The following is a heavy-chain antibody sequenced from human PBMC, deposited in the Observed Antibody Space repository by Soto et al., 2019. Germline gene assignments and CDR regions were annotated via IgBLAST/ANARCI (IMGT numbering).Heavy chain of an antibody. J-gene: IGHJ1*01. CDR3: EGSWT. Sequence: EVQVLESGGGLVQPGGSRRLSCAASGFTIRNYAISWVRQAPGKALEWVAGISGTTDRTYYRDSVEGRFTIFKDTSKNTLYLEMNSLRAEDTALYRCEGSWTWGQGTLVTVSS. V-gene: IGHV3-23*02. CDR2: ISGTTDRT. CDR1: GFTIRNYA. D-gene: IGHD5-12*01.